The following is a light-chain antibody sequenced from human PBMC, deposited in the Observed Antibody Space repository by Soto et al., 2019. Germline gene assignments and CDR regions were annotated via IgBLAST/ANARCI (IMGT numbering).Light chain of an antibody. Sequence: QSVLTQPRSASGTPRQRVTISCSGSSSNIGSNIVSWYQQLPGTAPKLLIYSNDQRPSGVPDRFSGSKSGTSASLAISGLQSVDEADYYCAAWDDSLNGVVFGGGTKLTVL. V-gene: IGLV1-44*01. CDR2: SND. J-gene: IGLJ2*01. CDR1: SSNIGSNI. CDR3: AAWDDSLNGVV.